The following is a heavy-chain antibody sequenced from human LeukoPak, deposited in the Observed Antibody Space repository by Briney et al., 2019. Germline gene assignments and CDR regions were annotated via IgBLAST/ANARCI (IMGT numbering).Heavy chain of an antibody. J-gene: IGHJ4*02. CDR1: GLTFSSYA. CDR3: ARDARCSGGSCYLDY. V-gene: IGHV3-30-3*01. D-gene: IGHD2-15*01. CDR2: ISYEGSNK. Sequence: GGSLTLSCVASGLTFSSYAMHWVRLAPGKRMEWVAVISYEGSNKYYADSVKGRFTISRDNSKNTLYLQMNSLRAEDTAVYYCARDARCSGGSCYLDYWGQGTLVTVSS.